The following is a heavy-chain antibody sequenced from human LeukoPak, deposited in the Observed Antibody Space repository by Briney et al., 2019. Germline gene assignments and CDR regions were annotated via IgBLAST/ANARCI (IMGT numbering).Heavy chain of an antibody. V-gene: IGHV3-23*01. CDR2: IRGSGGST. Sequence: GGSLRLSCEASGFTFSRYGMSWVRQAPGKGLEWVSAIRGSGGSTYYADSVKGRFTISRDNSKNTLYLQMNSLRAEDTAVYYCARDTWFGELSSIVSTDYWGQGTLVTVSS. J-gene: IGHJ4*02. CDR1: GFTFSRYG. D-gene: IGHD3-10*01. CDR3: ARDTWFGELSSIVSTDY.